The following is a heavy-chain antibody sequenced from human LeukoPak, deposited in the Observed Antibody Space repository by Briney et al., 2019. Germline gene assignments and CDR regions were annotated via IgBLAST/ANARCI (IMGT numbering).Heavy chain of an antibody. V-gene: IGHV3-21*01. J-gene: IGHJ3*02. CDR2: ISGSSSYI. CDR3: ARDWPDYYDSSGYPHDAFDI. D-gene: IGHD3-22*01. Sequence: GGSLRLSCAASGFTFSSYSMNWVRQAPGKGLEWVSSISGSSSYIYYADSVKGRFTISRDNAKNSLYLQMNSLRAEDTAVYYCARDWPDYYDSSGYPHDAFDIWGQGTMVTVSS. CDR1: GFTFSSYS.